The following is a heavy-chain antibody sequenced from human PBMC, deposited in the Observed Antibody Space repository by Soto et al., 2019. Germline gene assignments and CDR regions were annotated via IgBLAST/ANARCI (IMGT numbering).Heavy chain of an antibody. V-gene: IGHV4-30-2*01. CDR1: CGSIGSVGYS. J-gene: IGHJ4*02. CDR2: IYHSGNT. Sequence: SETLSLTCAVACGSIGSVGYSWTWIRQPPGKGLEWLGNIYHSGNTYYNPSLKSRVTISVDRSKNQFSLNLNSVTAADTAVYYCAREETGTLDYWGQGALVTVSS. CDR3: AREETGTLDY. D-gene: IGHD1-7*01.